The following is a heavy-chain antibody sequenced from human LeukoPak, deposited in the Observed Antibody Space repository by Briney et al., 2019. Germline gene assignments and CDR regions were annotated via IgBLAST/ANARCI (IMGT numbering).Heavy chain of an antibody. CDR3: AKYRGRVAAAGDDY. J-gene: IGHJ4*02. CDR1: GFTFSSYG. V-gene: IGHV3-23*01. CDR2: ISGSGGST. Sequence: PGGSLRLSCAASGFTFSSYGMSWVRQAPGKGLEWVSAISGSGGSTYYADSVKGRFTISRDNSKNTLYLQMNSLRAEDTAVYYCAKYRGRVAAAGDDYWGQGTLVTVSS. D-gene: IGHD6-13*01.